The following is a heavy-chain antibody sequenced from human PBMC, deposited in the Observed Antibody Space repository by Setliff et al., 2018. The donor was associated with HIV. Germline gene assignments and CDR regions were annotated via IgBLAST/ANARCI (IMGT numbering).Heavy chain of an antibody. V-gene: IGHV1-69*13. Sequence: ASVKVSCKASGYGFTSYGITWVRQAPGQGLEWMGGIIPIYGTVNYAQKFQGRVTITADESTTTAYMELSSLRSEDTAVYYCATSPRGTYYDILTGLPRGYFDPWGQGTQVTVSS. D-gene: IGHD3-9*01. CDR1: GYGFTSYG. CDR3: ATSPRGTYYDILTGLPRGYFDP. J-gene: IGHJ5*02. CDR2: IIPIYGTV.